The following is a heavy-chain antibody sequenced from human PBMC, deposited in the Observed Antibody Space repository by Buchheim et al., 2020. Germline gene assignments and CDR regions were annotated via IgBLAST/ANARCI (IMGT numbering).Heavy chain of an antibody. CDR3: ARLTVFWYFDL. V-gene: IGHV4-39*01. D-gene: IGHD4-17*01. Sequence: QLQLQESGPGLVKPSETLSLTCTVSGGSISSSSYYWGWIRQPPGKGLEWIGSIYYSGSTYYNPSHNSRVTISVDTSKNQFSLKLSSVTAADTAVYYCARLTVFWYFDLWGRGTL. CDR1: GGSISSSSYY. J-gene: IGHJ2*01. CDR2: IYYSGST.